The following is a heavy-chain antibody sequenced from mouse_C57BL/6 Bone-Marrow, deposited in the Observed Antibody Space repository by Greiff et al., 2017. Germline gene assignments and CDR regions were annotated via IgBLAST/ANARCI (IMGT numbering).Heavy chain of an antibody. Sequence: VQLQESGAELVRPGTSVKMSCKASGYTFTNYWIGWAKQRPGHGLEWIGDIYPGGGYTNYNEKFKGKATLTADKSSSTAYMQFSSLTSEDSAIYYCARLPWFAYWGQGTLVTVSA. V-gene: IGHV1-63*01. J-gene: IGHJ3*01. CDR2: IYPGGGYT. CDR3: ARLPWFAY. D-gene: IGHD5-5*01. CDR1: GYTFTNYW.